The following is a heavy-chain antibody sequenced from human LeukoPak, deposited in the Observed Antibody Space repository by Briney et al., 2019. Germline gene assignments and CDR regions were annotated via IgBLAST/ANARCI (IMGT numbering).Heavy chain of an antibody. CDR1: GYTFTGYH. CDR2: INPNSGGT. CDR3: ARNRGEMGIAAESGDP. Sequence: ASVKVSCKASGYTFTGYHMHWVRQAPGQGLEWMGRINPNSGGTNYAQKFQGRVTMTRDTSISTAYMELSRLRSDDTAVYYCARNRGEMGIAAESGDPWGQGTLVTVSS. V-gene: IGHV1-2*06. D-gene: IGHD6-13*01. J-gene: IGHJ5*02.